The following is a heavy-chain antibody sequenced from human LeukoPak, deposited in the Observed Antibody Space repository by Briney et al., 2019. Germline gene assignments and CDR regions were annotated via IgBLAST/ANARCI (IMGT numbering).Heavy chain of an antibody. CDR2: IYYSGST. J-gene: IGHJ6*03. CDR3: ARKYYYYYMDV. CDR1: GGSISSSSYY. V-gene: IGHV4-39*07. Sequence: PSETLSLTCTVSGGSISSSSYYWGWIRQPPGEGLEWIGSIYYSGSTYYNPSLKSRVTISVDTSKNQFSLKLSSVTAADTAVYYCARKYYYYYMDVWGKGTTVTVSS.